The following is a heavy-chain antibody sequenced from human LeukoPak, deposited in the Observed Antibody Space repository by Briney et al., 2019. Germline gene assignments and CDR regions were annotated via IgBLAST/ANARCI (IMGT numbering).Heavy chain of an antibody. Sequence: GGSLRLSCAASGFTFSSYGMSWVRQAPGKGLEWVSAISGSGGSTYYADSVKGRFTISRDNSKNTLYLQMNSLRAEDTAVYYCAKGGYQLLRRWFDPWGQGTLVTVSS. CDR1: GFTFSSYG. V-gene: IGHV3-23*01. J-gene: IGHJ5*02. CDR3: AKGGYQLLRRWFDP. D-gene: IGHD2-2*01. CDR2: ISGSGGST.